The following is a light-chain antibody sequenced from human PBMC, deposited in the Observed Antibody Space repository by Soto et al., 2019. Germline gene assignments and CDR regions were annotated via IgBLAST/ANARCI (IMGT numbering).Light chain of an antibody. Sequence: DIQMTQSPSTLSASVGDRVTITCRASQSISSWLAWYQQKPGKAPKLLIYDASSLESGVPSRFSGSGSGTEFTLTISSLQPDDFATDYCQQSYSTPLTFGGGTKVEIK. CDR3: QQSYSTPLT. CDR2: DAS. V-gene: IGKV1-5*01. CDR1: QSISSW. J-gene: IGKJ4*01.